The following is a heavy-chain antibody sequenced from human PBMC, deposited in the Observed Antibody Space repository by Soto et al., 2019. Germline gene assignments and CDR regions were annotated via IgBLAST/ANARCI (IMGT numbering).Heavy chain of an antibody. J-gene: IGHJ4*02. CDR1: GDSISSSGFY. V-gene: IGHV4-39*01. CDR2: IYYSGST. Sequence: SETLSLTCAVSGDSISSSGFYWGWIRQPPGKGLEWIGSIYYSGSTYYNPSLKSRVTISVDTSKSQFSLKMRSVTAADTAVYYCARRGCNSASCYSLVDWGQGTLVTVSS. CDR3: ARRGCNSASCYSLVD. D-gene: IGHD2-2*01.